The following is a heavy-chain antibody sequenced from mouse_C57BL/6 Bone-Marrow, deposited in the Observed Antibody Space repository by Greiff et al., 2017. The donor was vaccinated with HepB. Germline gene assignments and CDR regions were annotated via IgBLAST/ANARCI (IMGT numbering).Heavy chain of an antibody. CDR3: ARNRITTSYAMDY. Sequence: QVQLQQSGPGLVQPSQSLSITCTVSGFSLTSYGVHWVRQSPGKGLEWLGVIWSGGSTDYNAAFISSLSISKDNSKSKVFFKMNSLQADYTAIYYCARNRITTSYAMDYWGQGTSVTVSS. CDR2: IWSGGST. J-gene: IGHJ4*01. D-gene: IGHD1-1*01. V-gene: IGHV2-2*01. CDR1: GFSLTSYG.